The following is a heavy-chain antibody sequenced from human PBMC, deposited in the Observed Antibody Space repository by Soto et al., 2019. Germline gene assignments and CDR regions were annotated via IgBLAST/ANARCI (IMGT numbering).Heavy chain of an antibody. CDR2: IQSGGTT. Sequence: EVQLVESGGDLVQPGGSLRLSCAASGFSVSSKYMSWVRQAPGKGLEWVSLIQSGGTTYYAGSVKGRFTIARDYSENTLFIQMNSLRVEDTAVYYCTRDDVHFNGDRYYGVPMDVWGTGTTVTVSA. CDR3: TRDDVHFNGDRYYGVPMDV. CDR1: GFSVSSKY. J-gene: IGHJ6*04. V-gene: IGHV3-66*01. D-gene: IGHD2-8*01.